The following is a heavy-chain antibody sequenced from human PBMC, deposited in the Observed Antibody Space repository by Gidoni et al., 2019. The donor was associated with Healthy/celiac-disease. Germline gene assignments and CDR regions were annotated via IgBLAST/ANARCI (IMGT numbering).Heavy chain of an antibody. V-gene: IGHV3-64D*08. J-gene: IGHJ4*02. CDR3: VKDRSITMVRGVIINSHLDY. CDR1: GFTFSSYA. D-gene: IGHD3-10*01. CDR2: ISSNWGST. Sequence: EVQLVESGRVFVQPGGSLRLSCSAPGFTFSSYAMHWVRQAPGKGLEYVSAISSNWGSTYDADYVKGRFTISRDNSKNTLYLQMSSLRAEDTAVYYCVKDRSITMVRGVIINSHLDYWGQGTLVTVSS.